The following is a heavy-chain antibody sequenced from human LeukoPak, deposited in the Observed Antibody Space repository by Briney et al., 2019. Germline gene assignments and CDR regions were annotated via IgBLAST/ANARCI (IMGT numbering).Heavy chain of an antibody. CDR2: IHTSGTT. CDR3: ARLVMAAASITYHYFDC. CDR1: GDSIDSGGYY. D-gene: IGHD6-13*01. Sequence: SQTLSLTRSVSGDSIDSGGYYWSWIRQSPGKGLEWIAYIHTSGTTNYNPSLGSRVTISVDTSKNQFSLKLSSVTAADTAVYYCARLVMAAASITYHYFDCWGQGTLVTVSS. J-gene: IGHJ4*02. V-gene: IGHV4-61*09.